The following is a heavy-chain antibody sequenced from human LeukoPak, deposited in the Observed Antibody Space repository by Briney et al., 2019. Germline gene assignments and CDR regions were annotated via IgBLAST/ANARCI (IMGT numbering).Heavy chain of an antibody. V-gene: IGHV3-23*01. CDR3: AIMHGYYDGSGYWVQ. J-gene: IGHJ4*02. CDR2: ISPNADRT. D-gene: IGHD3-22*01. Sequence: GGSLRLSCAASGFTFGSYAMGWVRQAPGTGLEWVSSISPNADRTSKADSVEGRFTISRDNPRNTLYLQMNSLRDDDTAVYYCAIMHGYYDGSGYWVQWGQGTLVTVSS. CDR1: GFTFGSYA.